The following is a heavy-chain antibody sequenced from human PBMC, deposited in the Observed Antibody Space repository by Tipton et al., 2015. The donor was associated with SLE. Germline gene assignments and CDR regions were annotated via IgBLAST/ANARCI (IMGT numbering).Heavy chain of an antibody. V-gene: IGHV4-39*01. J-gene: IGHJ5*02. CDR1: GGSITSSGFY. Sequence: TLSLTCTVSGGSITSSGFYWGWFRQPPGKGLEWIGSIDYSGRTYYTPSLKSQVTISVDTSKNQFSLKLSSVTPADTAVYYCARHAFSGVAARRHWFDPWGQGTLVTVSS. CDR3: ARHAFSGVAARRHWFDP. CDR2: IDYSGRT. D-gene: IGHD6-6*01.